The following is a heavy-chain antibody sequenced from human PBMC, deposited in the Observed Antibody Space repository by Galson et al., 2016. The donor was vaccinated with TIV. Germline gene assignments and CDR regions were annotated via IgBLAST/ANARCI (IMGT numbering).Heavy chain of an antibody. CDR2: IIPILNIA. CDR1: GDTFSNYA. V-gene: IGHV1-69*04. Sequence: SVKVSCKASGDTFSNYAISWVRQAPGQGLEWMGRIIPILNIANYAQEFQGRVTITADESTSTVYMELNSLRSDDTAVYYCARAKAGYSSSWYSDYWGQGTLVTVSS. D-gene: IGHD6-13*01. J-gene: IGHJ4*02. CDR3: ARAKAGYSSSWYSDY.